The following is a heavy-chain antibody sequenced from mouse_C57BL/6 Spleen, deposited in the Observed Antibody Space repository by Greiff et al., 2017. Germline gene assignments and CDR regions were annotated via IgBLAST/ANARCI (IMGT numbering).Heavy chain of an antibody. V-gene: IGHV1-12*01. CDR2: IYPGNGDT. Sequence: QVQLQQSGAELVRPGASVKMSCKASGYTFTSYNMHWVKQSPRQGLEWIGAIYPGNGDTSYNQKFKGKATLTVDKSSSTAYMQLSSLTSEDSAVYFCARAEGGGYYDYAMDYWGQGTSVTVSS. CDR1: GYTFTSYN. CDR3: ARAEGGGYYDYAMDY. J-gene: IGHJ4*01. D-gene: IGHD2-3*01.